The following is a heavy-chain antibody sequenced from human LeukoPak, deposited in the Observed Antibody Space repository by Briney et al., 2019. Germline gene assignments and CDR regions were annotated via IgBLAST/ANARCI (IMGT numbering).Heavy chain of an antibody. D-gene: IGHD1-14*01. CDR1: GFTLSIYW. Sequence: PGGSLRLSCAASGFTLSIYWMSWVRQAPGKGLEWVAFIRYDGSNKYYADSVKGRFTISRDNSKYTLYLQMNSLRAEDTSIYFCAKDTTPPKAGFDPWGQGTLVTVSS. CDR2: IRYDGSNK. J-gene: IGHJ5*02. CDR3: AKDTTPPKAGFDP. V-gene: IGHV3-30*02.